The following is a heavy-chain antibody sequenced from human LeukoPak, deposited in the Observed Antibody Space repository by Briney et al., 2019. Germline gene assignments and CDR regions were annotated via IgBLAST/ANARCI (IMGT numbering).Heavy chain of an antibody. CDR1: GYAFTGYY. D-gene: IGHD1-26*01. V-gene: IGHV1-2*02. J-gene: IGHJ1*01. CDR3: ATASGSYYAEYFQH. Sequence: GASVKVSCKASGYAFTGYYMHWVRQAPGQGLEWMGWINPNSGGTNYAQKFQGRVTMTRDTSISTAHMELSRLRSDDTAVYYCATASGSYYAEYFQHWGQGTLVTVSS. CDR2: INPNSGGT.